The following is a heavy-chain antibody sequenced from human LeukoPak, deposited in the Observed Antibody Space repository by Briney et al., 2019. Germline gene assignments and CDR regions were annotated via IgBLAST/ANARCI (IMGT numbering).Heavy chain of an antibody. CDR2: INHSGST. Sequence: SETLSLTCAVSGYSISSGYYWSWIRQPPGKGLEWIGEINHSGSTNYNPSLKSRVTISVDTSKNQFSLKLSSVTAADTAVYYCARIAVATAYNWFDPWGQGTLVTVSS. V-gene: IGHV4-34*01. CDR1: GYSISSGYY. D-gene: IGHD5-12*01. J-gene: IGHJ5*02. CDR3: ARIAVATAYNWFDP.